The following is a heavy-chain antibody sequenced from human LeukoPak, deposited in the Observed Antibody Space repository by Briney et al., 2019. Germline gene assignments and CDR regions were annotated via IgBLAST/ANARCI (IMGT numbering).Heavy chain of an antibody. Sequence: ASVKVSCTASGYTLTSYGISWVRQAPGQGLECMGWISAYNGNTNYAQKLQGRVTMTTDTSTSTAYMELSSLRSEDTAVYYCARDPGAYCSSTSCPLGFQHWGQGTLVTVSS. CDR3: ARDPGAYCSSTSCPLGFQH. J-gene: IGHJ1*01. CDR1: GYTLTSYG. D-gene: IGHD2-2*01. CDR2: ISAYNGNT. V-gene: IGHV1-18*01.